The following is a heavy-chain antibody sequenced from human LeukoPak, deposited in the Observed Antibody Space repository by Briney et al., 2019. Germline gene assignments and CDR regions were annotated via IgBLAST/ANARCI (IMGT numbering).Heavy chain of an antibody. V-gene: IGHV3-64D*09. CDR1: GFTFRNYG. Sequence: PGGSLGLSCSASGFTFRNYGMHWVRQAPGKGLEYVSTISSYGGSTYYADLVKGRFTISRDNSKNTLYLQMSSLRAEDTAVYYCVKDLYSYSFDYWGQGTLVTVSS. D-gene: IGHD2-8*01. J-gene: IGHJ4*02. CDR3: VKDLYSYSFDY. CDR2: ISSYGGST.